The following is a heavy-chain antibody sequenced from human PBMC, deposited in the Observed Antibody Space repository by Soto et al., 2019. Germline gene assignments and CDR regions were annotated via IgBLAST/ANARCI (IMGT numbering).Heavy chain of an antibody. D-gene: IGHD3-22*01. V-gene: IGHV1-2*04. J-gene: IGHJ3*02. CDR1: GYTFTGYY. Sequence: ASVKVSCKASGYTFTGYYMHWVRQAPGQGLGWMGWINPNSGGTNYAQKFQGWVTMTRDTSISTAYMELSRLRSDDTAVYYCAVKGFIYDSSGFDAFDIWGQGTMVTVSS. CDR2: INPNSGGT. CDR3: AVKGFIYDSSGFDAFDI.